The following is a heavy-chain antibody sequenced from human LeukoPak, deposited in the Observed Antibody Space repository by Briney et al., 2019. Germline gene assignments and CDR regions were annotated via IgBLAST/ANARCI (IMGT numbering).Heavy chain of an antibody. V-gene: IGHV3-15*01. CDR3: TTVLLWFGEGDFGGGY. CDR2: IKSKTDGGTT. Sequence: TGGSLRLSCAASGFTFSNAWMSWVRQAPGKGLEWVGRIKSKTDGGTTDYAAPVKGRFTISRDDSKNTLYLQMNSLKTEDTAVYYCTTVLLWFGEGDFGGGYWGQGTLVTVSS. D-gene: IGHD3-10*01. J-gene: IGHJ4*02. CDR1: GFTFSNAW.